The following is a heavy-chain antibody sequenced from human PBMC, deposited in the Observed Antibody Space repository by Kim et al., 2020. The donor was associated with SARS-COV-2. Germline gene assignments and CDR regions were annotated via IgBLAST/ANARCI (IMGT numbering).Heavy chain of an antibody. CDR3: ARLGFCTTTSCPRGGGFDV. CDR1: GASISSGGYF. D-gene: IGHD2-2*01. V-gene: IGHV4-31*03. J-gene: IGHJ3*01. Sequence: SETLSLTCTVSGASISSGGYFWTWIRQHPGTGLEWVGYIYDSRSSYYNPSLNGRVTISGDTSKNQLSLNVWSVTAADTAVYYCARLGFCTTTSCPRGGGFDVWGQGTAVTVSS. CDR2: IYDSRSS.